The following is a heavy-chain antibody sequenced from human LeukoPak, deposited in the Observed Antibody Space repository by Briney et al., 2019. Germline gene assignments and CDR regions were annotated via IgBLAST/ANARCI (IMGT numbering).Heavy chain of an antibody. D-gene: IGHD3-22*01. J-gene: IGHJ3*02. CDR2: ISSSGST. CDR1: GDSINNYY. V-gene: IGHV4-4*07. Sequence: NASETLSLTCTVSGDSINNYYWSWIRQPAGKGLEWIGRISSSGSTNYNPSLKSRVTISVDTSKNQFSLNLTSVTAADTAVYYCARDRGYYDTSGYYGDAFDIWGQGTKVTVSS. CDR3: ARDRGYYDTSGYYGDAFDI.